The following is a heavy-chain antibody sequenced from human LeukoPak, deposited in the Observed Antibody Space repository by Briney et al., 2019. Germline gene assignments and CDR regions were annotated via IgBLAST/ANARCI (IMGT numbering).Heavy chain of an antibody. CDR2: IRYDGSNK. CDR1: GFTFSSYG. V-gene: IGHV3-30*02. D-gene: IGHD3-22*01. Sequence: GGSLRLSCAASGFTFSSYGMHWVRQAPGKGLEWVAFIRYDGSNKYYADSVKGRFTISRDNSKNTLYLQMNSLRAEDTAVYYCAKESGDYDSSGYYGLSYWGQGTLVTVSS. CDR3: AKESGDYDSSGYYGLSY. J-gene: IGHJ4*02.